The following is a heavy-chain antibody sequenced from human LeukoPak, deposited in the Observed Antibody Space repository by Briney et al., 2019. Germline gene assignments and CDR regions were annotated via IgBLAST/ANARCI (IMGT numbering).Heavy chain of an antibody. CDR1: GGSISSGGYS. CDR2: IYHSGST. V-gene: IGHV4-30-2*01. CDR3: ARVTYDSSGWSWFDP. Sequence: SETLSLTCAVSGGSISSGGYSWSWIRQPPGKGLEWIGYIYHSGSTYYNPSLKSRVTISVDRSKNQFSLKLSSVTAADTAVYYCARVTYDSSGWSWFDPWGQGTLVTVSS. J-gene: IGHJ5*02. D-gene: IGHD3-22*01.